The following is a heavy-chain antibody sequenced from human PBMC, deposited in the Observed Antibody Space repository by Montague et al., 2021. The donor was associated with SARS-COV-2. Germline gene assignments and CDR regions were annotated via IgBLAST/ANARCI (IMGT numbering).Heavy chain of an antibody. Sequence: SETLSLSCTVSGGSITSNWWSWIRQPPGKGLEWVGYALYTGRSRSNHSLRSGVFISVDTPTNQDSLKLSLVTAADTAVYYCARDTFYYGSYNYYVDTFDMWGQGTMVTVSS. J-gene: IGHJ3*02. CDR1: GGSITSNW. D-gene: IGHD3-10*02. V-gene: IGHV4-59*01. CDR3: ARDTFYYGSYNYYVDTFDM. CDR2: ALYTGRS.